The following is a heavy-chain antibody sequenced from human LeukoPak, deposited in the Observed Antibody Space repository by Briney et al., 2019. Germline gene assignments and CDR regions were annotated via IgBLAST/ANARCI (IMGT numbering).Heavy chain of an antibody. CDR1: GGSFSGYY. V-gene: IGHV4-34*01. J-gene: IGHJ6*02. CDR3: ARTSTIFGVVIISPEYYYGMDV. D-gene: IGHD3-3*01. Sequence: TSETLSLTCAVYGGSFSGYYWSWIRQPPGKGLEWIGEINHSGSTNYNPSLKSRVTISVDTSKNQFSLKLSSVTAADTAVYYCARTSTIFGVVIISPEYYYGMDVWGQGTTVTVSS. CDR2: INHSGST.